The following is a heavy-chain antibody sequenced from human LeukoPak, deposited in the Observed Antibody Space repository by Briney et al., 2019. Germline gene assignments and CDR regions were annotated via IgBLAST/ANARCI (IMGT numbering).Heavy chain of an antibody. CDR3: TRVRRGSTAYYFDY. J-gene: IGHJ4*02. CDR2: IYYSGTT. D-gene: IGHD6-13*01. Sequence: SETLSLTCTVSGGSISSSSYYWGWIRQPPGKGLEWIGNIYYSGTTYYNPSLRSRVTISLDTSKNQFSLKLSSVTATDTAVYYCTRVRRGSTAYYFDYWGQGALVTVSS. CDR1: GGSISSSSYY. V-gene: IGHV4-39*01.